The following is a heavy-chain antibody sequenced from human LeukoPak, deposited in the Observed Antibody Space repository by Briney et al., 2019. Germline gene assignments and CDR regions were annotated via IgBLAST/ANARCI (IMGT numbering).Heavy chain of an antibody. Sequence: GGSLRLSCTTSGFTFSNAWMSWVRQPPGKGLEWVGRIKSKSDGGTTDYAAPVKGRFTIPRDDSKNTLYLQLNSLQTEDTAVYYCTTAPYIWGTYGLNFWGQGTLVTVSS. J-gene: IGHJ4*02. CDR1: GFTFSNAW. CDR2: IKSKSDGGTT. D-gene: IGHD3-16*02. V-gene: IGHV3-15*01. CDR3: TTAPYIWGTYGLNF.